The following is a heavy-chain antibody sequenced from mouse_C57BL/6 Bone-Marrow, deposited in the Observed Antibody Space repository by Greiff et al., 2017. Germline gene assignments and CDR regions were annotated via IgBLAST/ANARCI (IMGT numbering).Heavy chain of an antibody. CDR1: GFTFSSYG. J-gene: IGHJ2*01. Sequence: EVKLVESGGDLVKPGGSLKLSCAASGFTFSSYGMSWVRQTPDKRLEWVGTISSGGSYTYYPDSVKGRFTISRANAKNTLYLQMSSLKSEDTAMYYCARHFISPYFDYEGQGTAITVSS. D-gene: IGHD1-1*01. V-gene: IGHV5-6*01. CDR2: ISSGGSYT. CDR3: ARHFISPYFDY.